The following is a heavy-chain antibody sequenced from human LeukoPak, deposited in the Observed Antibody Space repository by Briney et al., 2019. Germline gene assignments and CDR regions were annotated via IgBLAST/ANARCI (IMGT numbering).Heavy chain of an antibody. CDR2: ISSSGSTI. Sequence: PGGSLRLSCAASGFTFSDYYMSWIRQAPGKGLEWVSYISSSGSTIYYADSVKGRFTISRDNAKNSLYLQMNSLRAEDTAVYYCARDHTIFGVAVYYLDYWGQGTLVTVSS. CDR3: ARDHTIFGVAVYYLDY. D-gene: IGHD3-3*01. J-gene: IGHJ4*02. CDR1: GFTFSDYY. V-gene: IGHV3-11*01.